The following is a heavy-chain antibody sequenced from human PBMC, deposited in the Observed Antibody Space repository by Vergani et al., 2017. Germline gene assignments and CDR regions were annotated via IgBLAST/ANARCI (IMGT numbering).Heavy chain of an antibody. CDR2: IYTSVST. CDR3: ARDQGDYGDYDAFDI. Sequence: QVQLQESGPGLVKPSQTLSLTCTVSGGSISSGSYYWSWIRQPAGKGLEWIGRIYTSVSTNYNPSLKSRVTISVDTSKNQFSLKLSSVTAADTAVYYCARDQGDYGDYDAFDIWGQGTMVTVSS. J-gene: IGHJ3*02. CDR1: GGSISSGSYY. D-gene: IGHD4-17*01. V-gene: IGHV4-61*02.